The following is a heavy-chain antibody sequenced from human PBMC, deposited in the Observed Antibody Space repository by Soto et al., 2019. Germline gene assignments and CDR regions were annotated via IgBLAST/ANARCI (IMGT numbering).Heavy chain of an antibody. Sequence: PSETLSLTCTVSGGSMSSNYWTWIRQSPGKGLEWIGYIYYTGSTKYNPSLKSRVTISLDTSKNQSSLRLTSVTSADTAVYYCARGGSYGDFFDYWGQGAQVTVSS. D-gene: IGHD4-17*01. V-gene: IGHV4-59*01. CDR2: IYYTGST. CDR1: GGSMSSNY. CDR3: ARGGSYGDFFDY. J-gene: IGHJ4*02.